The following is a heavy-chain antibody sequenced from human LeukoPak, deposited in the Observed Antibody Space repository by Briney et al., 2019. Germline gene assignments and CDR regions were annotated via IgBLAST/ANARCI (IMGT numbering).Heavy chain of an antibody. V-gene: IGHV3-7*01. Sequence: GGSLRLSCEASGFTFSSYWMSWVRQAPGKGLEWVANIKQDGSEKKYLDSVKGRFTISRDNAKNSMYLQMNSLRAEDTAVYYCAKDWDYDFWSGYYTGWGQGTLVTVSS. CDR2: IKQDGSEK. CDR1: GFTFSSYW. J-gene: IGHJ4*02. CDR3: AKDWDYDFWSGYYTG. D-gene: IGHD3-3*01.